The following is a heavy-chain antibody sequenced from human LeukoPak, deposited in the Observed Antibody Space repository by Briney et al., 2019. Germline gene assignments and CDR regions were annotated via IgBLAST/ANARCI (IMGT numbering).Heavy chain of an antibody. CDR2: ISSSSSYI. J-gene: IGHJ4*02. D-gene: IGHD1-14*01. CDR1: GFTFSSYS. V-gene: IGHV3-21*01. Sequence: GGSLRLSCAASGFTFSSYSMNWVRQAPGKGLEWVSSISSSSSYIYYADSVRGRFTISRDNAKNSMYPQMDSLRDEDTAVYYCATETIGRHYDYWGQGTLLTVSP. CDR3: ATETIGRHYDY.